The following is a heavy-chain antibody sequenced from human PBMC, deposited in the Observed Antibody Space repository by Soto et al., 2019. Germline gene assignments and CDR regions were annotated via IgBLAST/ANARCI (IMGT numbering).Heavy chain of an antibody. J-gene: IGHJ5*02. D-gene: IGHD2-2*01. Sequence: SETLSLTCTVSGGSISSSSYYWSWIRQPPGKGLEWIGYIYYSGSTNYNPSLKSRVTISVDTSKNQFSLKLSSVTAAGTAVYYCAREVRGYCSSTSCRYIDPWAQGTLVTVSS. CDR2: IYYSGST. CDR1: GGSISSSSYY. V-gene: IGHV4-61*01. CDR3: AREVRGYCSSTSCRYIDP.